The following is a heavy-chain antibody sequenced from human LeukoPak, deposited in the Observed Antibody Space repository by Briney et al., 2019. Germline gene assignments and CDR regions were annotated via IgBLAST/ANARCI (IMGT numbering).Heavy chain of an antibody. CDR3: AGDSTVGYFDY. D-gene: IGHD4-23*01. CDR1: GFTFSSYA. Sequence: GGSLRLSCAASGFTFSSYAMSWARQAPGKGLEWVSAISGSGGSTYYADSVKGRFTISRDNSKNTLYLQMDSLRAEDTAVYYCAGDSTVGYFDYWGQGTLVTVSS. CDR2: ISGSGGST. J-gene: IGHJ4*02. V-gene: IGHV3-23*01.